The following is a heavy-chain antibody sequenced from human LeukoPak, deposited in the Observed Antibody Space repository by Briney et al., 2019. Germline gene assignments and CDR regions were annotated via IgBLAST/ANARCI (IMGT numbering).Heavy chain of an antibody. CDR3: AREGYSSGWRYYYYYMDV. Sequence: GGSLRLSCAASGFTFSSYEMNWVRQAPGKGLEWVSYISSSGSTIYYADSVKGRFTISRDNAKNSLYLQMNSLRAEDTAVYYCAREGYSSGWRYYYYYMDVWGKGTTVTISS. D-gene: IGHD6-19*01. V-gene: IGHV3-48*03. CDR2: ISSSGSTI. J-gene: IGHJ6*03. CDR1: GFTFSSYE.